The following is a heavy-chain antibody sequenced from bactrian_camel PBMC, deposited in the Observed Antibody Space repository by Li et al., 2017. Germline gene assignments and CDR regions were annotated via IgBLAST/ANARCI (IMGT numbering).Heavy chain of an antibody. Sequence: VQLVESGGGSVQAGGSLRLSCRASGFGVNYYFSHYCMGWFRQAPGKGLEWVSTIRSDGTSTEFADSVKGRFAISRDNAKNMVTLELNSLKPDDTATYICAAQGPHVYTDPDRGVYCTPDPRYGNWGQGTQVTVS. V-gene: IGHV3S40*01. CDR3: AAQGPHVYTDPDRGVYCTPDPRYGN. J-gene: IGHJ4*01. CDR1: GFGVNYYFSHYC. D-gene: IGHD2*01. CDR2: IRSDGTST.